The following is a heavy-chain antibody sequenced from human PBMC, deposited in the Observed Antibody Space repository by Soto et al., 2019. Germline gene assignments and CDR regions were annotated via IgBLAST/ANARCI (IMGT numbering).Heavy chain of an antibody. J-gene: IGHJ4*02. Sequence: QVQLQQWGAGLLKPSETLSLTCAVYGGSFSGYYWSWIRQPPGKGLEWIGEINHSGSTNYNPSLKGRVTISVDTSKNQFSLKLSSVTAADTAVYYCARDRGYSYAPFDYWGQGTLVTVSS. CDR1: GGSFSGYY. D-gene: IGHD5-18*01. CDR3: ARDRGYSYAPFDY. CDR2: INHSGST. V-gene: IGHV4-34*01.